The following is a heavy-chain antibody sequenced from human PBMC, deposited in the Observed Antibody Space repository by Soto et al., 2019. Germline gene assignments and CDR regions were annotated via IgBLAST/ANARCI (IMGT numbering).Heavy chain of an antibody. V-gene: IGHV4-59*13. CDR3: ARVAMENYYDMWSVSTSYALDV. Sequence: PSETLSLTCAVSGGSMSSFSWSWIRQPPGKGLEFIGSISHSGRSEYNPSLKNRIILSVDVSKNQFSLNLKSMKVADTAVYYCARVAMENYYDMWSVSTSYALDVWGQGTTVTVSS. CDR2: ISHSGRS. D-gene: IGHD3-3*01. CDR1: GGSMSSFS. J-gene: IGHJ6*02.